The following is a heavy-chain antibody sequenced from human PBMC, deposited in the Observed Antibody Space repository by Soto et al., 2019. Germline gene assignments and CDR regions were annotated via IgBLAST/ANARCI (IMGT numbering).Heavy chain of an antibody. CDR2: ISGNGGST. J-gene: IGHJ4*02. CDR3: AKDGGGYCTSTTCYGGGSFDY. CDR1: GFTFSSYA. D-gene: IGHD2-2*01. V-gene: IGHV3-23*01. Sequence: EVQLLESGGGLVQPGGSLRLSCAASGFTFSSYAMSWVRQAPGKGLEWVSSISGNGGSTNYADSVKGRFTISRDNSKNRLYLQMNCLRAEGTAIYYCAKDGGGYCTSTTCYGGGSFDYWGQGTLVTVSS.